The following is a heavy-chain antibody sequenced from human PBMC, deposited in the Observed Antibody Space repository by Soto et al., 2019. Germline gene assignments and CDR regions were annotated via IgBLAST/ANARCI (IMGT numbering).Heavy chain of an antibody. CDR1: GFTFSSYS. V-gene: IGHV3-64*01. CDR2: ISSNGGST. D-gene: IGHD6-13*01. Sequence: GGSLRLSCAASGFTFSSYSMNWVRQAPGKGLEYVSAISSNGGSTYYANSVKGRFTISRDNSKNTLYLQMGSLRAEDMAVYYCARQSYSSYYFDYWGQGTLVTVSS. J-gene: IGHJ4*02. CDR3: ARQSYSSYYFDY.